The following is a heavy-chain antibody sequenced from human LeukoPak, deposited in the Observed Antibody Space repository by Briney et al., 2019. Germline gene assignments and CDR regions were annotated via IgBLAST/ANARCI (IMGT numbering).Heavy chain of an antibody. J-gene: IGHJ3*02. CDR2: ITSSSTYT. CDR1: GFTFNIYN. D-gene: IGHD3-16*01. Sequence: GGSLRLSCAASGFTFNIYNMNWVRQAPGKALEWVSSITSSSTYTYYADSVKGRFTVSRDNAKNSLYLQMDSLRAEDTALYYCAKDPAGGGGGGDAFDIWGQGTRVTVSS. V-gene: IGHV3-21*04. CDR3: AKDPAGGGGGGDAFDI.